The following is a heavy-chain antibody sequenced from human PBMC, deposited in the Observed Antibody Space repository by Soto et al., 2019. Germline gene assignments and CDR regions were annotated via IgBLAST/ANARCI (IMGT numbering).Heavy chain of an antibody. J-gene: IGHJ6*03. D-gene: IGHD3-3*01. V-gene: IGHV3-73*01. Sequence: EVQLVESGGGLVQPGGSLKLSCAASGFTFSGSAMHWVRQASGKGLEWVGSIRSKGNNYATAYGASLKGRITISRDDSKNTAYLQMNCLNTEDTAVYYCSRQASDFWSGKPQYYLDVWGKGTTVTVSS. CDR2: IRSKGNNYAT. CDR3: SRQASDFWSGKPQYYLDV. CDR1: GFTFSGSA.